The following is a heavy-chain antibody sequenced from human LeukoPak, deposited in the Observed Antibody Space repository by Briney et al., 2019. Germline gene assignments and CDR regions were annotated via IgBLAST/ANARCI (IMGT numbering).Heavy chain of an antibody. CDR1: GFPFSSYA. CDR2: ITGSGDNT. Sequence: GGSLRLSCAASGFPFSSYAMSWVRQAPRKGLEWVSVITGSGDNTNYADSVKGRFTISRDNSKNTLYLQMNSLRAEDTAIYYCAKGHNSGWSGHFDYWGQGTLVTVSS. J-gene: IGHJ4*02. V-gene: IGHV3-23*01. D-gene: IGHD6-19*01. CDR3: AKGHNSGWSGHFDY.